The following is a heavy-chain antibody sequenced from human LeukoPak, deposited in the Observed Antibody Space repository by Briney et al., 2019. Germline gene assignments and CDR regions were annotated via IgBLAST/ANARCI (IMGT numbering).Heavy chain of an antibody. CDR2: ISYDGSNK. Sequence: GGSLRLSCAASGFTFSSYAMHWVRQAPGKGLEWVAVISYDGSNKYYADSVKGRFTISRDNSKNTLYLQMNSLRAEDTAAYYCARDNVDYVFDPWGQGTLVTVSS. J-gene: IGHJ5*02. CDR3: ARDNVDYVFDP. CDR1: GFTFSSYA. D-gene: IGHD4-17*01. V-gene: IGHV3-30-3*01.